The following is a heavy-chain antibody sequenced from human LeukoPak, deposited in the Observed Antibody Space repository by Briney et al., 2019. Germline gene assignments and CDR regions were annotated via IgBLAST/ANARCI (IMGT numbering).Heavy chain of an antibody. D-gene: IGHD2-15*01. CDR1: GGSISSYY. CDR2: IYYSGST. V-gene: IGHV4-59*01. Sequence: SETLSLTCTVSGGSISSYYWSWIRQPPGKGLEWIGYIYYSGSTNYNPPLKSRVTISVDTSKNQFSLKLSSVTAADTALYYCARGLRYCSGGRCYFSPPYYYYMDVWGKGTTVTISS. CDR3: ARGLRYCSGGRCYFSPPYYYYMDV. J-gene: IGHJ6*03.